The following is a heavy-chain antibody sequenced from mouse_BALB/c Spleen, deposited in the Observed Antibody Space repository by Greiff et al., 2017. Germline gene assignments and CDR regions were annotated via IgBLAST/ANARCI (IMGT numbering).Heavy chain of an antibody. CDR1: GFTFSSYT. D-gene: IGHD3-1*01. V-gene: IGHV5-6-4*01. Sequence: EVQVVESGGGLVKPGGSLKLSCAASGFTFSSYTMSWVRQTPEKRLEWVATISSGGSYTYYPDSVKGRFTISRDNAKNTLYLQMSSLKSEDTAMYYCTRDSSDAMDYWGQGTSVTVSS. J-gene: IGHJ4*01. CDR3: TRDSSDAMDY. CDR2: ISSGGSYT.